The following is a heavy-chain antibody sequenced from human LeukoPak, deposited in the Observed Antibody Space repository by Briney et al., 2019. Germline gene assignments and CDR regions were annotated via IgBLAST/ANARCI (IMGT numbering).Heavy chain of an antibody. Sequence: SGTLSLTCAVSGGPISSANWWSWVRQPPGKGLEWIGKIYQRGSTNYNPSLKSSVTISVDKSKNQYSLNLSSMTAADTAVYYCARVTVAAGIWSFAYWGQGTLVTVSS. D-gene: IGHD6-13*01. CDR2: IYQRGST. J-gene: IGHJ4*02. CDR3: ARVTVAAGIWSFAY. V-gene: IGHV4-4*02. CDR1: GGPISSANW.